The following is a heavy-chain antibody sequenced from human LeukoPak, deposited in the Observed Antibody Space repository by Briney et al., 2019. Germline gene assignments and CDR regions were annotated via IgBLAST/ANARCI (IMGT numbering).Heavy chain of an antibody. CDR3: ARSEIAVAGAEYFQH. D-gene: IGHD6-19*01. CDR2: ISSSSSYI. J-gene: IGHJ1*01. V-gene: IGHV3-21*01. Sequence: GGSLRLSCAASGFTFSGYSMNWVRQAPGKGLEWVSSISSSSSYIYYADSVKGRFTISRDNSKNTLYLQMNSLRAEDTAVYYCARSEIAVAGAEYFQHWGQGTLVTVSS. CDR1: GFTFSGYS.